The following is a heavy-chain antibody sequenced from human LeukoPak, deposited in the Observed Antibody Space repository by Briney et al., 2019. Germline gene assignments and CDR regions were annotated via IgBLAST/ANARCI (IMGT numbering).Heavy chain of an antibody. CDR2: INPNSGGT. D-gene: IGHD3-22*01. Sequence: ASVKVSCKASGYTFTGYYMHWVRQAPGQGLEWMGRINPNSGGTNYAQKFQGRVTMTRDTSISTAYMELSRLRSDDTAVYYCARGRHSYDSSVYSRKMGGYYLAYWGQGTLVTVSS. J-gene: IGHJ4*02. V-gene: IGHV1-2*06. CDR3: ARGRHSYDSSVYSRKMGGYYLAY. CDR1: GYTFTGYY.